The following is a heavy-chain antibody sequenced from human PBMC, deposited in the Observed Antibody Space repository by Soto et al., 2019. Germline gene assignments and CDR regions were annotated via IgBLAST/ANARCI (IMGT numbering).Heavy chain of an antibody. CDR2: INAGNGNT. V-gene: IGHV1-3*01. J-gene: IGHJ3*02. D-gene: IGHD3-22*01. CDR1: GYTFTSYA. CDR3: ARARIVVVISAFDI. Sequence: ASVKVSCKASGYTFTSYAMHWVRQAPGQRLEWMGWINAGNGNTKYSQKFQGRVTITRDTSASTAYMELSSLRSEDTAVYYCARARIVVVISAFDIWGQGTMVTVSS.